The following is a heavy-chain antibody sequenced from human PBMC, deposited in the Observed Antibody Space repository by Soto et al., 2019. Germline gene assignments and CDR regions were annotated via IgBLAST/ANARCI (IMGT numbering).Heavy chain of an antibody. V-gene: IGHV4-34*01. CDR3: ARGLRVAAAGTYYSYYGMDV. Sequence: SDTLSLTCAVYGGSFSGYYWSWIRQPPGKGLEWIGEINHSGSTNYNPSLKSRVTISVDTSKNQFSLKLSSVTAADTAVYYCARGLRVAAAGTYYSYYGMDVWGQGTTVTVSS. J-gene: IGHJ6*02. CDR2: INHSGST. D-gene: IGHD6-13*01. CDR1: GGSFSGYY.